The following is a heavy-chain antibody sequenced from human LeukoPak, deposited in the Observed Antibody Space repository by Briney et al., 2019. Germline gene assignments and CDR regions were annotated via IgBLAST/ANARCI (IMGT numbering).Heavy chain of an antibody. CDR3: SRHVLLWFGEPTYDAFDI. D-gene: IGHD3-10*01. CDR2: IRSKANNYAT. J-gene: IGHJ3*02. Sequence: AGGSLRLSCAASGFTFSGSAMHWVRQASGKGLEWVGRIRSKANNYATAYAASVKGRFTISRDDSKNTAYLQMNSLKTEDTAVYYCSRHVLLWFGEPTYDAFDIWGQGTMVTVSS. V-gene: IGHV3-73*01. CDR1: GFTFSGSA.